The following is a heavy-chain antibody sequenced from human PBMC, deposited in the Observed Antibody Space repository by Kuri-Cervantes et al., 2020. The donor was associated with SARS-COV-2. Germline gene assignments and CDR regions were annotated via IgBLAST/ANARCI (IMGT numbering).Heavy chain of an antibody. V-gene: IGHV3-23*01. Sequence: GGSLRLSCAASGFTFSSYALIWVRQAPGKGLEWVSAISGSDASTYYADSVKGRFTISRDNSKNTLYLQMNSLRAEDTAVYYCAASAVRGVHYYSYYGMDVWGQGTAVTVSS. CDR1: GFTFSSYA. CDR2: ISGSDAST. D-gene: IGHD3-10*01. CDR3: AASAVRGVHYYSYYGMDV. J-gene: IGHJ6*02.